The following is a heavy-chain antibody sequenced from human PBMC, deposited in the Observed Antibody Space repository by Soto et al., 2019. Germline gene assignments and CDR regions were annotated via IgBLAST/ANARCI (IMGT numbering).Heavy chain of an antibody. J-gene: IGHJ6*02. CDR2: IYYSGST. D-gene: IGHD5-18*01. CDR1: GGSISSGDYY. CDR3: ARDVYLYTAMGPRTPDGMDV. V-gene: IGHV4-30-4*01. Sequence: SETLSLTCTVSGGSISSGDYYWSWIRQPPGKGLEWIGYIYYSGSTYYNPSIKRRVTISVDTSKNQFSLKLSSVTAADTAVYYCARDVYLYTAMGPRTPDGMDVWGQGTTVTVSS.